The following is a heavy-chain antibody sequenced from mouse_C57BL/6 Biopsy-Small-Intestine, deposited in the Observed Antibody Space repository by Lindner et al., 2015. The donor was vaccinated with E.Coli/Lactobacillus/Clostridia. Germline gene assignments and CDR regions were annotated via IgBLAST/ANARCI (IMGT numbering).Heavy chain of an antibody. CDR2: IIPIFGAA. D-gene: IGHD1-3*01. CDR1: GGTFSSSA. CDR3: ARGWVLYSGSDDLRNGGYYFDY. J-gene: IGHJ2*01. Sequence: SVKVSCKASGGTFSSSAISWVRQAPGQGLEWMGGIIPIFGAANYAQKFQGRVSITADESTSTAYLELSSLRSEDAAVYYCARGWVLYSGSDDLRNGGYYFDYWGQGTLVTVSS. V-gene: IGHV1-81*01.